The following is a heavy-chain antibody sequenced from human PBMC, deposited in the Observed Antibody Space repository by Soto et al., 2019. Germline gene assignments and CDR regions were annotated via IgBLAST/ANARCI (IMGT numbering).Heavy chain of an antibody. Sequence: ASVKVSCKASGYTFTNYGISWVRQAPGQGLEWMGWINVYNGNTKYAQKVQGRVTMTTDTSTSTAYMELRSLRSDDTAVYYCARGVGSGSYYNQYNWFDPWGQGTLVSVSS. CDR2: INVYNGNT. CDR1: GYTFTNYG. V-gene: IGHV1-18*01. J-gene: IGHJ5*02. D-gene: IGHD3-10*01. CDR3: ARGVGSGSYYNQYNWFDP.